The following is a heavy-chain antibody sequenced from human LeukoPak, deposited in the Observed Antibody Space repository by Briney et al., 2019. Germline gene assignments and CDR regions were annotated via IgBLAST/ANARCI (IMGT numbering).Heavy chain of an antibody. CDR3: ARAALYDYVWVSYIDY. CDR2: IYYSGST. V-gene: IGHV4-30-4*01. J-gene: IGHJ4*02. D-gene: IGHD3-16*01. CDR1: GGSISSGDYY. Sequence: SETLSLTCTVSGGSISSGDYYWSWIRQPPGKGLEWIGYIYYSGSTYYNPSLKSRVTISVDTSKNQFSLKLSSVTAADTAVYYCARAALYDYVWVSYIDYWGQGTLVTVSS.